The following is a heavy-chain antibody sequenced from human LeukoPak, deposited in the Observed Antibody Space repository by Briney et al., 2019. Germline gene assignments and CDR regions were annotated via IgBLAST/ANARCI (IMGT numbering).Heavy chain of an antibody. V-gene: IGHV4-39*07. CDR2: IYYSGST. CDR1: GGSISSSSYY. J-gene: IGHJ3*02. CDR3: ARNRYFDWSNRRDGAFDI. D-gene: IGHD3-9*01. Sequence: SETLSLTCTVSGGSISSSSYYWGWIRQPPGKGLEWIGSIYYSGSTYYNPSLKSRVTISVDTSKNQFSLKLSSVTAADTAVYYCARNRYFDWSNRRDGAFDIWGQGTMVTVSS.